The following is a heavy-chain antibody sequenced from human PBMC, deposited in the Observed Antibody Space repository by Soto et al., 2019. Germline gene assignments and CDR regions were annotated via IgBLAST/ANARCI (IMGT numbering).Heavy chain of an antibody. CDR2: ITHSGST. J-gene: IGHJ4*02. Sequence: SETLSLTCAVYGGSFSGYYWSWIRQPPGKGLEWIGEITHSGSTNYNPSLKSRVTISVDTSKNQFSLKLSSVTAADTAVYYWARPSTGVFDYWGQGTLVTVSS. CDR1: GGSFSGYY. CDR3: ARPSTGVFDY. V-gene: IGHV4-34*01.